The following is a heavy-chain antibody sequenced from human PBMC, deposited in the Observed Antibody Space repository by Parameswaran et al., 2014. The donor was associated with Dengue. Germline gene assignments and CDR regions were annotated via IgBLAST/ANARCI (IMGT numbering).Heavy chain of an antibody. J-gene: IGHJ6*02. CDR3: ARDYSDNYYYYGMDV. D-gene: IGHD5-18*01. CDR2: MNPNSGNT. Sequence: WVRQAPGQGLEWMGWMNPNSGNTGYAQKFQGRVTMTRNTSISTAYMELSSLRSEDTAVYYCARDYSDNYYYYGMDVWGQGTTVTVSS. V-gene: IGHV1-8*01.